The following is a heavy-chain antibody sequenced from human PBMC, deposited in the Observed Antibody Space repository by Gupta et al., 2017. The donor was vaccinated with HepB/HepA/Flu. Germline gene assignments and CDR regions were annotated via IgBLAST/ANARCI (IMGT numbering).Heavy chain of an antibody. CDR3: AKSTSGVGW. V-gene: IGHV3-23*01. Sequence: EMQLLESGGDLVHPEGSRRLSCAASGFTFGSYAMTWVRQAAGKGREWLSSISGGGKSTGNADSVKGRLTIPRENSKNTVFLEMNRGRVEDTAVDDCAKSTSGVGWGGQGTLVTVSS. CDR1: GFTFGSYA. D-gene: IGHD3-3*02. CDR2: ISGGGKST. J-gene: IGHJ4*02.